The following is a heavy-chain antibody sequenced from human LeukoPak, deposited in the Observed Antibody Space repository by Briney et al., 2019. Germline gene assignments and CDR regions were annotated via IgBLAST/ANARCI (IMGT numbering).Heavy chain of an antibody. Sequence: SETLSLTCAVSGYSISSGYYWGWIRQAPGKGLEWIGSIYHSGSTYYNPSLKSRVTISVDTSKNQFSLKLSSVTAADTAVYYCARVESYNWNYTRYYYYYYMDVWGKGTTVTLSS. D-gene: IGHD1-7*01. V-gene: IGHV4-38-2*01. CDR1: GYSISSGYY. CDR3: ARVESYNWNYTRYYYYYYMDV. J-gene: IGHJ6*03. CDR2: IYHSGST.